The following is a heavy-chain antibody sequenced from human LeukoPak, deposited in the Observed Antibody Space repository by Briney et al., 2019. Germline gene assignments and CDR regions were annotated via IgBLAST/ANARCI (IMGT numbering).Heavy chain of an antibody. J-gene: IGHJ4*02. CDR2: ISWDGGAT. CDR1: RFTFDDYS. Sequence: GGSLRLSCAASRFTFDDYSIHWVRQLPGKGLEWISLISWDGGATYYADSVKGRFTVSRDKSKNSLFLQMNSVITEDTAFYYCTKVARNSSWPYFDSWGQGTLVTVSS. V-gene: IGHV3-43*01. D-gene: IGHD3-22*01. CDR3: TKVARNSSWPYFDS.